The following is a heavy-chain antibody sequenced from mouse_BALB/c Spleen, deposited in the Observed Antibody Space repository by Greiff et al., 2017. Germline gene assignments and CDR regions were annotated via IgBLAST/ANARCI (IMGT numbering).Heavy chain of an antibody. J-gene: IGHJ4*01. D-gene: IGHD2-1*01. V-gene: IGHV5-17*02. Sequence: EVHLVESGGGLVQPGGSRKLSCAASGFTFSSFGMHWVRQAPEKGLEWVAYISSGSSTIYYADTVKGRFTISRDNPKNTLFLQMTSLRSEDTAMYYCARDYGNPYYYAMDYWGQGTSVTVSS. CDR1: GFTFSSFG. CDR2: ISSGSSTI. CDR3: ARDYGNPYYYAMDY.